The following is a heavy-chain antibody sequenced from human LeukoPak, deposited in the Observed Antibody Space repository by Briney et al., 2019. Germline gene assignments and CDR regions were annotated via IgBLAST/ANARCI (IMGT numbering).Heavy chain of an antibody. CDR2: ISSSSSYI. Sequence: GGSLRLSCAASGFTFSSYSMNWVRQAPGKGLEWVSSISSSSSYIYYADSVKGRFTISRDNAKNSLYLQMNSLRAEDTAVYYCAREGKNFRQLWRWGQGTLVTVSS. D-gene: IGHD6-13*01. V-gene: IGHV3-21*01. CDR3: AREGKNFRQLWR. J-gene: IGHJ4*02. CDR1: GFTFSSYS.